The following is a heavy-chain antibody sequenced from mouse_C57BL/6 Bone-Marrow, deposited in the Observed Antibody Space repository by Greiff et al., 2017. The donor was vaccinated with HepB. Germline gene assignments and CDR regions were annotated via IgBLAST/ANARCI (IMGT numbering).Heavy chain of an antibody. D-gene: IGHD1-1*01. CDR3: ARSGYYGRGDYAMDY. CDR2: INPYNGGT. V-gene: IGHV1-19*01. CDR1: GYTFTDYY. Sequence: VQLQQSGPVLVKPGASVKMSCKASGYTFTDYYMNWVKQSHGKSLEWIGVINPYNGGTSYNQKFKGKATLTVDKSSSTAYMELNSLTSEDSAVYYCARSGYYGRGDYAMDYWGQGTSVTVSS. J-gene: IGHJ4*01.